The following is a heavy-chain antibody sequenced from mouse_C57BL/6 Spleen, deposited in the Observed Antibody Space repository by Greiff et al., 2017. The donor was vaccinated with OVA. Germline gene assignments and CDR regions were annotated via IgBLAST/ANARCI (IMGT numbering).Heavy chain of an antibody. J-gene: IGHJ4*01. Sequence: QVQLQQPGAELVRPGSSVKLSCKASGYTFTSYWMHWVKQRPIQGLEWIGNIDPSDSETHYNQKFKDKATLTVDKSSSTAYMQHSSLTSEDSAVYYCARREDGYYDYYAMDYWGQGTSVTVSS. CDR1: GYTFTSYW. V-gene: IGHV1-52*01. CDR2: IDPSDSET. CDR3: ARREDGYYDYYAMDY. D-gene: IGHD2-3*01.